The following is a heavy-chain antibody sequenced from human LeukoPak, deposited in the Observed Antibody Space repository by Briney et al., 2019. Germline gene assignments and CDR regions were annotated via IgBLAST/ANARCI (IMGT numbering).Heavy chain of an antibody. D-gene: IGHD3-10*01. CDR3: ARVFPRAGITMVRGVISWFDP. CDR2: IYYSGST. CDR1: GGSISSYY. J-gene: IGHJ5*02. Sequence: SETLSLTCTVSGGSISSYYWSWIRQPPGKGLEWIGYIYYSGSTNYNPSLKSRVTISVDTSKNQFSLKLSSVTAADTAVYYCARVFPRAGITMVRGVISWFDPWGQGTLVTVPS. V-gene: IGHV4-59*08.